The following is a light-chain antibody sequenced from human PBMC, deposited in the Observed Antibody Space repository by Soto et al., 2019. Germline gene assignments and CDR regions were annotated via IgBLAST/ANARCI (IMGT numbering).Light chain of an antibody. J-gene: IGKJ4*01. CDR2: FAS. V-gene: IGKV3-11*01. Sequence: EIVMTQSPATLSVSPGERATLSCRASQSVSTNLAWYQQKPGQPPRLLIYFASTRATAVPARFTAGGSGTGFTLTISRLEPEDFAVYYCQHRSNWPLTFGGGTKVDIK. CDR3: QHRSNWPLT. CDR1: QSVSTN.